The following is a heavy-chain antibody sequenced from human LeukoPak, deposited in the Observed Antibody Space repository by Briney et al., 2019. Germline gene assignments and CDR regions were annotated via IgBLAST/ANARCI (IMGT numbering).Heavy chain of an antibody. CDR3: VKGPAAMSN. V-gene: IGHV3-23*01. D-gene: IGHD6-13*01. CDR2: ISASGVTT. Sequence: GGSLRISCAASGFTFSTYAMSWVRQAPGKGLEWVSDISASGVTTSYAEYAKGRFIISRDNSKDTLYLQMKSLRAEDTAIYYCVKGPAAMSNWGQGTLVTVSS. CDR1: GFTFSTYA. J-gene: IGHJ4*02.